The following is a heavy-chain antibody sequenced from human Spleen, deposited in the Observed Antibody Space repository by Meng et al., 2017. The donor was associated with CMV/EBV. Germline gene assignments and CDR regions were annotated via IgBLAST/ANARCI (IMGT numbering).Heavy chain of an antibody. Sequence: ETLSLTCAASGFTFSSYWMHWVRQAPGKGLEWVSAISGNGGNSYYADSVKGRFTISRDNAKNSLYLQMNSLRAEDTAVYYCARGALHYDFWSGSYGMDVWGQGTTVTVSS. V-gene: IGHV3-21*01. CDR3: ARGALHYDFWSGSYGMDV. D-gene: IGHD3-3*01. CDR1: GFTFSSYW. J-gene: IGHJ6*02. CDR2: ISGNGGNS.